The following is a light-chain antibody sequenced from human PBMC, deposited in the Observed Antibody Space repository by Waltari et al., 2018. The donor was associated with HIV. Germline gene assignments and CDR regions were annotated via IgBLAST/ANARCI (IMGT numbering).Light chain of an antibody. V-gene: IGLV3-9*01. CDR2: RDT. CDR1: NIGSKN. Sequence: SYELTQPLSVSVALGQTARLICGGNNIGSKNVHWYQQKPGQAPVLVMYRDTNRPSGIPERFSGSNSDNTATLTISRAQAGDEADYYCQVWDSSTVVFGGGTMLTVL. J-gene: IGLJ2*01. CDR3: QVWDSSTVV.